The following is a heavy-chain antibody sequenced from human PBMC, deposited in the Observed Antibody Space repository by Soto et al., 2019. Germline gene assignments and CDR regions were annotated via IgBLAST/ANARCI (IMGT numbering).Heavy chain of an antibody. CDR3: AGTTSHYWYYMDV. D-gene: IGHD1-7*01. Sequence: SQTLSLTCVISGDSISSNSASWNWIRQSPSRGLEWLGRTYYRTRWYYDYAVSVRSRITVNPDTSKNQFSLQLTSVTPEDTAVYYCAGTTSHYWYYMDVWGKGTTVTVSS. CDR2: TYYRTRWYY. V-gene: IGHV6-1*01. J-gene: IGHJ6*03. CDR1: GDSISSNSAS.